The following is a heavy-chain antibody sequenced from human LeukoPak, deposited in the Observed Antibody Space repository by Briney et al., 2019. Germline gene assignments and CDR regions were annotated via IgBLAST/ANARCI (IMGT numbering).Heavy chain of an antibody. J-gene: IGHJ4*02. D-gene: IGHD1-26*01. CDR1: GCSFTDYW. CDR2: IYPGDSDT. Sequence: ESLKISCSASGCSFTDYWLDWVRQMPGKGLGWMWIIYPGDSDTRYSPSFQGQVTMSADKCISTAYLQWSSLKASDTAMSYCAIRYSGSYNDYWGQGTLVTVSS. CDR3: AIRYSGSYNDY. V-gene: IGHV5-51*01.